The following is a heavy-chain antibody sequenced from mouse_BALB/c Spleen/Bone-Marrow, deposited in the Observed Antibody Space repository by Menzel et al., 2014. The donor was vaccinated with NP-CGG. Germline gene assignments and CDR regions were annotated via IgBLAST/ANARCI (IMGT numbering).Heavy chain of an antibody. V-gene: IGHV2-2*02. CDR2: IWSGGST. J-gene: IGHJ4*01. Sequence: VQLQQSGPGLVQPSQCLSITCTVSGFSLTSYGVHWVRQSPGKGLEWLGVIWSGGSTDYNAAFISRLSISKDNSKSQVFFKMNRLQAIDTAIYYCARNGDYAMDYWGQGTSVTVSS. CDR3: ARNGDYAMDY. CDR1: GFSLTSYG.